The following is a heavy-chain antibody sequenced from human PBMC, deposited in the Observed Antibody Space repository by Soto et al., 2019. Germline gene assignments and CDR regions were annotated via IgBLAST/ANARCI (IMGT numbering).Heavy chain of an antibody. J-gene: IGHJ5*02. CDR2: IIPMYGTV. Sequence: QVQLVQSGAEVKKPGSSVKVSCKASGGTFSSYVISWVRQAPGQGPEWMGGIIPMYGTVNYAQKFQDRVTIIADTSTRTAYMELIRGRAANTAEYYWARDLGGCSGGSCRYTWFDPWGQGTLVTVYS. V-gene: IGHV1-69*06. CDR1: GGTFSSYV. D-gene: IGHD2-15*01. CDR3: ARDLGGCSGGSCRYTWFDP.